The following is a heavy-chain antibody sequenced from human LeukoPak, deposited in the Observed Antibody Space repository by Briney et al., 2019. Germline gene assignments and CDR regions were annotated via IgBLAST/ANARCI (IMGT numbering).Heavy chain of an antibody. V-gene: IGHV4-59*01. D-gene: IGHD6-19*01. J-gene: IGHJ4*02. CDR3: ARAGSSGWAEN. CDR1: GGSISSYY. CDR2: IYYSGST. Sequence: SETLSLTCTVSGGSISSYYWSWIRQPPGKGLEWIGYIYYSGSTNYNPSLTSRVTIAVDTSKNQFSLKLSSVTAADTAVYYCARAGSSGWAENWGQGTLVTVSS.